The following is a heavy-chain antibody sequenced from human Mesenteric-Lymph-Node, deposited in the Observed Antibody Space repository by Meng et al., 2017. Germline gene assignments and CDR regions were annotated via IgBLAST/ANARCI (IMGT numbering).Heavy chain of an antibody. V-gene: IGHV4-34*01. J-gene: IGHJ4*02. CDR2: INHSGST. CDR1: GGSFSGYY. CDR3: ARGPRCSGGSCYSVTRRPFDY. D-gene: IGHD2-15*01. Sequence: SETLSLTCAVYGGSFSGYYWSWIRQPPGKGLEWIGEINHSGSTNYNPSLKSRVTISVDTSKNQFSLKLSSVTAADTAVYYCARGPRCSGGSCYSVTRRPFDYWGQGTRVTGSS.